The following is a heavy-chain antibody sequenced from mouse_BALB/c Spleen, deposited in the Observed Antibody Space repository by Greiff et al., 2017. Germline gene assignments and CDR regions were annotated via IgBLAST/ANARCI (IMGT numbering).Heavy chain of an antibody. D-gene: IGHD2-1*01. Sequence: EVQGVESGGGLVQPGGSRKLSCAASGFTFSSFGMHWVRQAPEKGLEWVAYISSGSSTIYYADTVKGRFTISRDNPKNTLFLQMTSLRSEDTAMYYCARLDYGNNYWGQGTTLTVSS. CDR1: GFTFSSFG. CDR3: ARLDYGNNY. J-gene: IGHJ2*01. V-gene: IGHV5-17*02. CDR2: ISSGSSTI.